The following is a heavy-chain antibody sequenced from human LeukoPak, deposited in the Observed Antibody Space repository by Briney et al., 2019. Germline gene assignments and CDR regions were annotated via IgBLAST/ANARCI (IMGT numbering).Heavy chain of an antibody. V-gene: IGHV4-59*01. Sequence: SGTLPLTCTVSGDSLSSYHWSWIRQPPGKGLEGIGYIYYSGSTNYNPSLKSRVTISVDTSKNQFSLKLSSVTAADTAVYYCAICMYYDFWSGYYTHNWFDPWGQATLVTVSS. J-gene: IGHJ5*02. CDR2: IYYSGST. CDR3: AICMYYDFWSGYYTHNWFDP. D-gene: IGHD3-3*01. CDR1: GDSLSSYH.